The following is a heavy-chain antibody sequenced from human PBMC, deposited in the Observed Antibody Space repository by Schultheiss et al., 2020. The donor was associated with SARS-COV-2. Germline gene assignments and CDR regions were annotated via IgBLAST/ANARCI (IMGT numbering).Heavy chain of an antibody. V-gene: IGHV2-5*01. J-gene: IGHJ4*02. CDR3: ARSRYDSSGYYLPFFDY. CDR1: GFSLSTSGVG. D-gene: IGHD3-22*01. CDR2: IYWNDDK. Sequence: SGPTLVKPTPTLTLTCTFSGFSLSTSGVGVGWIRQPPGKALEWLALIYWNDDKRYSTSLKTRLTISKDTSKNQVVLTMTNMDPVDTATYYCARSRYDSSGYYLPFFDYWGQGTLVTVSS.